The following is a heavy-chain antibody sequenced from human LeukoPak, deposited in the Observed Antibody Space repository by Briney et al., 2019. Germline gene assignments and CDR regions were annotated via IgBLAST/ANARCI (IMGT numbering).Heavy chain of an antibody. Sequence: GGSLRLSCAASGFTFSSYAMHWVRQAPGKGLEWVAVISYDGSNKYYADSVKGRFTISRDNSKNPLYLQMNSLRAEDTAVYYCARDLMGEYRSTWYGFDYWGQGTLVTVSS. CDR3: ARDLMGEYRSTWYGFDY. CDR1: GFTFSSYA. J-gene: IGHJ4*02. CDR2: ISYDGSNK. D-gene: IGHD6-13*01. V-gene: IGHV3-30*04.